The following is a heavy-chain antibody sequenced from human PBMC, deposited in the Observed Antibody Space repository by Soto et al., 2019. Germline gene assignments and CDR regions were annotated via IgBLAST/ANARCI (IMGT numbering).Heavy chain of an antibody. CDR1: GGSISSYY. V-gene: IGHV4-59*01. J-gene: IGHJ5*02. D-gene: IGHD3-3*01. CDR3: ARGPSENWDFWSGPPPSFDP. Sequence: SETLSLTCTVSGGSISSYYWSWIRQPPGKGLEWIGYIYYSGSTNYNPSLKSRVTISVDTSKNPFSLQLSSVTAADTAVYYCARGPSENWDFWSGPPPSFDPWGQGTLVTVSS. CDR2: IYYSGST.